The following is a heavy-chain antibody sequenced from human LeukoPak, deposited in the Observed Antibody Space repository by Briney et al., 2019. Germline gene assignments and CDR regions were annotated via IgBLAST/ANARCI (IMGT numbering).Heavy chain of an antibody. CDR3: AREKGYDFDPSDAFDI. V-gene: IGHV4-59*01. J-gene: IGHJ3*02. Sequence: SETLSLTCTVSGGSISSYYWSWLRQPPGKGLEWIGYIYYSGSTNYNPSLKSRVTISVDTSKNQFSLRLSSVTAADTAVYYCAREKGYDFDPSDAFDIWGQGTMVTVSS. D-gene: IGHD3-3*01. CDR1: GGSISSYY. CDR2: IYYSGST.